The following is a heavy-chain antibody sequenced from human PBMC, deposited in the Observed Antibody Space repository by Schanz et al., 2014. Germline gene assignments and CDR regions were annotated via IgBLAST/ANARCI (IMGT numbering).Heavy chain of an antibody. D-gene: IGHD6-13*01. CDR3: VREVGAAAGLAWGLDY. V-gene: IGHV3-21*02. Sequence: EVQLVESGGDLVQPGGSLRLSCAVSGFSFGDFWMNWVRQAPGKGLEWVSSISSSGGHIYYADSVKGRFTISRDNAKSSLFLQMNSLRAEDTAVYYCVREVGAAAGLAWGLDYWGRGTLVTVSS. J-gene: IGHJ4*02. CDR2: ISSSGGHI. CDR1: GFSFGDFW.